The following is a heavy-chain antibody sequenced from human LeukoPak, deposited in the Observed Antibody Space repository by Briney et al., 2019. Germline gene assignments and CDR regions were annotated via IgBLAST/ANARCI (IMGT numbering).Heavy chain of an antibody. D-gene: IGHD6-6*01. CDR1: GFTFSSYG. Sequence: PGRSLRLSCAASGFTFSSYGMHWVRQAPGKGLEWVAVIWYDGSNKYYADSVKGRFTISRDSSKNTLYLQMNSLRPEDTAVYYCARDFKTSSSASFDYFDYWGQGTLVTVSS. CDR2: IWYDGSNK. J-gene: IGHJ4*02. CDR3: ARDFKTSSSASFDYFDY. V-gene: IGHV3-33*01.